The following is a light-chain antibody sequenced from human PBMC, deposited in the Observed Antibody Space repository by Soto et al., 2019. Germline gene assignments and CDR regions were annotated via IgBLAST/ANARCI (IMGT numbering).Light chain of an antibody. CDR2: GAS. CDR3: QQYNDWPPFT. J-gene: IGKJ2*01. CDR1: QSVTTN. V-gene: IGKV3-15*01. Sequence: EVLMSQAPATLSVSPGERVTFSCRASQSVTTNLAWYQQKPGQAPRLLIYGASIRATAIPARFSGSGSGTDFSLTISSLQSEDFAVYYFQQYNDWPPFTFGQGTKLEIK.